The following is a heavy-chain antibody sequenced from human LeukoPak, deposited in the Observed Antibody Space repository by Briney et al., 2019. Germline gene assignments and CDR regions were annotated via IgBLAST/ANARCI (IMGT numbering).Heavy chain of an antibody. V-gene: IGHV4-61*01. Sequence: SETLSLTCTVSGGSVSSANYYWSWIRQPPGKELEWIGYIYYSGTTNYNPSLKSRVTISVDTSKNQFSLKLNSVTAADTAVYYCARDERRTYDFWSGSYQREYYSSGMDVWGQGPTVTVSS. D-gene: IGHD3-3*01. CDR3: ARDERRTYDFWSGSYQREYYSSGMDV. J-gene: IGHJ6*02. CDR2: IYYSGTT. CDR1: GGSVSSANYY.